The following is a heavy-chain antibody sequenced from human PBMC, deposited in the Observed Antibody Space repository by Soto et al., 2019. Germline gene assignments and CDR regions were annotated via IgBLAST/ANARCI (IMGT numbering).Heavy chain of an antibody. CDR3: ARDPGDCSSTSCYRS. CDR1: GGTLSSYT. D-gene: IGHD2-2*01. Sequence: LVKGACKTSGGTLSSYTSGWVRQAQGQGLEWMGRIIPILGIANYAQKFRGRVTITADKSTSTAYMELSSLRSEDTAVYYCARDPGDCSSTSCYRSWGQGTLVTVSS. CDR2: IIPILGIA. V-gene: IGHV1-69*04. J-gene: IGHJ5*02.